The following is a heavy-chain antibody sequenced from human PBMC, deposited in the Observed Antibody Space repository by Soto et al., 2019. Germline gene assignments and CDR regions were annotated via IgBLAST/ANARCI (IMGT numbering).Heavy chain of an antibody. Sequence: QVQLQESGPGLVKPSQTLSLTCTVSGGSISSGGYYWSWIRQHPGKGLEWIGYIYYSGSTYYNPSLKRRVTISVDTSKNQFSLKLSSVTAADTAVYYCARGPLKRLRFLEWLPQFDYWGQGTLVTVSS. CDR2: IYYSGST. CDR3: ARGPLKRLRFLEWLPQFDY. CDR1: GGSISSGGYY. J-gene: IGHJ4*02. D-gene: IGHD3-3*01. V-gene: IGHV4-31*03.